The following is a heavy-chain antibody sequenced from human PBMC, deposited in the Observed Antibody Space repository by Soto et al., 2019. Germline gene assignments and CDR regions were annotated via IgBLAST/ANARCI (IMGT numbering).Heavy chain of an antibody. V-gene: IGHV4-59*01. Sequence: QVQLQVSGPGLVKPSETLSLTCTVSGGSISHYYWSWIRQPPGKGLEWIGYIYYSGSANYNPSLKSRVIISVDPSKNQFSLKLSSVTAADTAVYFCARGGSSWSGAWYFDLWGRGTLVTVSS. J-gene: IGHJ2*01. D-gene: IGHD6-13*01. CDR2: IYYSGSA. CDR1: GGSISHYY. CDR3: ARGGSSWSGAWYFDL.